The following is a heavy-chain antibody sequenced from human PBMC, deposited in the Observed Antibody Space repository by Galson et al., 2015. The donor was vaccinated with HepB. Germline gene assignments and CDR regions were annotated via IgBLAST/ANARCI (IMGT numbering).Heavy chain of an antibody. V-gene: IGHV3-7*03. D-gene: IGHD3-9*01. CDR2: IDQDGRQQ. J-gene: IGHJ3*01. CDR1: GFTFSRHW. CDR3: ARVGRFRDFDWAEAFDL. Sequence: SLRLSCATSGFTFSRHWMSWVRQAPGKGLEWVANIDQDGRQQFYVDSVNGRFTISRDNAKDSLFLQMNSLRVEDTARYYCARVGRFRDFDWAEAFDLWGPGTMVTVSS.